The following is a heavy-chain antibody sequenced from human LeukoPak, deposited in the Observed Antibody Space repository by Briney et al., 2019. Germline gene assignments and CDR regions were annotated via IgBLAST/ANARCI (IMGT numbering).Heavy chain of an antibody. V-gene: IGHV3-30*02. CDR1: GFTFSSYG. Sequence: GGSLRLSCAASGFTFSSYGMHWVRQAPGKGLEWVAFIRYDGSNKYYADSVKGRFTISRDNSKNTLYLQMNSLRAEDTAVYYCAKDQGVPWSYGSLGLDYWCQGTLVTVSS. D-gene: IGHD3-10*01. CDR3: AKDQGVPWSYGSLGLDY. J-gene: IGHJ4*02. CDR2: IRYDGSNK.